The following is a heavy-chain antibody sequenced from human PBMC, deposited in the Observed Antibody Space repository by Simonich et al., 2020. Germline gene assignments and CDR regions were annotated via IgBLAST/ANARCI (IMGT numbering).Heavy chain of an antibody. CDR1: GYTFTGYY. D-gene: IGHD6-6*01. Sequence: QVQLVQSGAEVKKPGASVKVSCKASGYTFTGYYMHWVRQAPGQGLGGMGRINPSGGGTNDEQKVQGRVTMTRDTSISTAYMELSRLRSDDTAVYYCARDRAARYYYYYYMDVWGKGTTVTVSS. CDR2: INPSGGGT. J-gene: IGHJ6*03. CDR3: ARDRAARYYYYYYMDV. V-gene: IGHV1-2*02.